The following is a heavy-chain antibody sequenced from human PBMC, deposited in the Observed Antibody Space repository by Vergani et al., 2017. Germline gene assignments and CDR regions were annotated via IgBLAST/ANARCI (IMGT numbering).Heavy chain of an antibody. CDR1: GYSFTSYW. CDR2: IYPGDSDT. J-gene: IGHJ5*02. D-gene: IGHD3-10*01. Sequence: EVQLVQSGAEVKKPGESLKISCKGSGYSFTSYWIGWVRQMPGKGLEWMGIIYPGDSDTRYSPSFQGQVTISADKSISTAYLQWSSLKASDTAMYYCARVTYYYGSGREFDLWGQGTLVTVSS. CDR3: ARVTYYYGSGREFDL. V-gene: IGHV5-51*03.